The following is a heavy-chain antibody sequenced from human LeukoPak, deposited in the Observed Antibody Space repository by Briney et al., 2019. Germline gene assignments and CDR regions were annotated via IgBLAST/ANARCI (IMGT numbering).Heavy chain of an antibody. D-gene: IGHD1-14*01. CDR2: TVPNFGTT. CDR3: ATEGGQSGN. Sequence: ASVKVSCKTSRGTFTPYAVNWVRQAPGQGLEWLGGTVPNFGTTNFAQKFQGRVTVTTDESTSTVYMELSSLRFEDTAVYYCATEGGQSGNWGQGTLVTVSS. J-gene: IGHJ4*02. V-gene: IGHV1-69*05. CDR1: RGTFTPYA.